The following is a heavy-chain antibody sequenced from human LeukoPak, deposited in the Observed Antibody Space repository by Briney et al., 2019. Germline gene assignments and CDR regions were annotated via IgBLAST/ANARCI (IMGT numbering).Heavy chain of an antibody. CDR3: ARGYSSGYYHD. J-gene: IGHJ4*02. Sequence: ASVKVPCKASGYTFTDYYFPWVRQAPGQGLEWLGIINPSSGSTSYAQKFQGRVTMTRDTSTSTVYMELSSLRSEDTAVYFCARGYSSGYYHDWGQGTLVTVSS. CDR2: INPSSGST. D-gene: IGHD3-22*01. CDR1: GYTFTDYY. V-gene: IGHV1-46*01.